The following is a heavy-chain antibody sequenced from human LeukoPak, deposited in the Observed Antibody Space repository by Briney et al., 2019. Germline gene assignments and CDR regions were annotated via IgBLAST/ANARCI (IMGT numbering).Heavy chain of an antibody. D-gene: IGHD6-19*01. CDR3: AKGGIAVAGTWFDP. J-gene: IGHJ5*02. V-gene: IGHV3-9*03. CDR1: GFTFDDYA. CDR2: ISWNGGNI. Sequence: GGSLRLSCAASGFTFDDYAMHWVRQAPGKGLEWFSGISWNGGNIGYADSVKGRFIISRDNARNSLYLQMNSLRAEDMALYYCAKGGIAVAGTWFDPWGQGTLVTVSS.